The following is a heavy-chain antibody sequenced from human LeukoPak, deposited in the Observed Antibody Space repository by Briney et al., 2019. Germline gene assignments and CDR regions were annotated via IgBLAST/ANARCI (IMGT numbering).Heavy chain of an antibody. CDR3: AKDQQLQPFHY. D-gene: IGHD2-2*01. V-gene: IGHV3-30*02. J-gene: IGHJ4*02. Sequence: PGGSLRLSCAASGFIFSIYGMHWVRQAPGKGLEWVAFIQFDGSDTFYADSVKGRFTVSRDNSKNTLYLQMNSLRPEDTSVYYCAKDQQLQPFHYWGQGTLVTVSS. CDR1: GFIFSIYG. CDR2: IQFDGSDT.